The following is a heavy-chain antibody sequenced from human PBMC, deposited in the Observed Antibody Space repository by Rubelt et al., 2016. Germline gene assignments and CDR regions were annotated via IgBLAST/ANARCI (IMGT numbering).Heavy chain of an antibody. CDR3: ARSEYYYHGMDV. V-gene: IGHV3-30*14. J-gene: IGHJ6*02. CDR2: ISYDGSNK. CDR1: KFTVSLEY. Sequence: GGSLKLSCDSSKFTVSLEYMNWVRQAPGKGLEWVAVISYDGSNKYYADSVKGRFTISRDNSKNTLYLQMNSLTVEDTAVYYCARSEYYYHGMDVWGQGTTVTVSS.